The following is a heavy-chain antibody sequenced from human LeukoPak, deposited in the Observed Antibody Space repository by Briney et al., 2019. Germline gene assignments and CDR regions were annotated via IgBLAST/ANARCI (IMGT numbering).Heavy chain of an antibody. V-gene: IGHV3-11*04. CDR3: AELGITMIGGV. Sequence: GGSLRLSCAVSGFTYSDYYMTWIRQAPGKGLEWVSYISSSGSTIYYADSVKGRFTISRDNAKNSLYLQMNSLRAEDTAVYYCAELGITMIGGVWGKGTTVTISS. J-gene: IGHJ6*04. CDR2: ISSSGSTI. CDR1: GFTYSDYY. D-gene: IGHD3-10*02.